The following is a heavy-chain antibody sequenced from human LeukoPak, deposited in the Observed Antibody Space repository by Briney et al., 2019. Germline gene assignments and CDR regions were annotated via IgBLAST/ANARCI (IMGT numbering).Heavy chain of an antibody. J-gene: IGHJ4*02. Sequence: GGSLRLSCVASGFTFSSYAMSWVRQAPGKGLEWGSGISGSGGTTYYADSVKGRFTMSRDNSKNTLYLQMNSLRAEDTAVYYCAKDSYYDTSGYEFDYWGQGILVTVSS. CDR3: AKDSYYDTSGYEFDY. V-gene: IGHV3-23*01. CDR2: ISGSGGTT. CDR1: GFTFSSYA. D-gene: IGHD3-22*01.